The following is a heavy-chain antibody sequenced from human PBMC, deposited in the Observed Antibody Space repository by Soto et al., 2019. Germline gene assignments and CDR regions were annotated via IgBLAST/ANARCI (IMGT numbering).Heavy chain of an antibody. D-gene: IGHD3-22*01. CDR3: ARASPSHYYDSSGYYHGHLLDY. CDR2: INPNSGGT. CDR1: GYTXTGYY. Sequence: GASVKVSCKASGYTXTGYYMHWVRXAPGQGLEWMGWINPNSGGTNYAQKFQGWVTMTRDTSISTAYMELSRLRSGDTAVYYCARASPSHYYDSSGYYHGHLLDYWGQGTLVTLSS. V-gene: IGHV1-2*04. J-gene: IGHJ4*02.